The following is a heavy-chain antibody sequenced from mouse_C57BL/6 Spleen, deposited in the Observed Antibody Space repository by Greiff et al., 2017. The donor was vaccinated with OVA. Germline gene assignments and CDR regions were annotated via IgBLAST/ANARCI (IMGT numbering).Heavy chain of an antibody. D-gene: IGHD4-1*01. CDR3: ARANWAFDY. J-gene: IGHJ2*01. CDR1: GYTFTSYW. CDR2: IEPNSGGT. Sequence: QVQLQQSGAELVKPGASVKLSCKASGYTFTSYWMHWVKQRPGRGLEWIGRIEPNSGGTKYNEKFKSKATLTVDKPSSTAYMQLSSLTAEDSAVYCCARANWAFDYWGQGTTLTVSS. V-gene: IGHV1-72*01.